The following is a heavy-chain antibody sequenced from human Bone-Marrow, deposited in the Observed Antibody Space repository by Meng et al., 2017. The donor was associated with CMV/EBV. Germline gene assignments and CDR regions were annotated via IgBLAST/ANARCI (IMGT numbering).Heavy chain of an antibody. J-gene: IGHJ6*04. D-gene: IGHD2-2*01. CDR3: ARDNIVVVPAAPAYYYYGKDF. Sequence: ASVKVSFKASGYTFSEYYMHWVRQAPGQGLAWMGWINPNSGGTTYGQKFHGRVAMTRDTSISTAYLELRRLRSDDTAVYYCARDNIVVVPAAPAYYYYGKDFWGEGSTVTVSS. CDR2: INPNSGGT. V-gene: IGHV1-2*02. CDR1: GYTFSEYY.